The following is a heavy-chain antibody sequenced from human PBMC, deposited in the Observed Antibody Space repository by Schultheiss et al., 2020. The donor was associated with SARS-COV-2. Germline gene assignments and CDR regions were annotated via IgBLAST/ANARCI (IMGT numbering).Heavy chain of an antibody. CDR2: ISGSGGST. V-gene: IGHV3-23*01. Sequence: GGSLRLSCEGSGFTFTYAMSWVRQAPGKGLEWVSAISGSGGSTFYADSVKGRFTISRDNSKNTLYLQMDSLRAEDTAVYYCARDYDILTGWSFDYWGQGTLVTVSS. J-gene: IGHJ4*02. D-gene: IGHD3-9*01. CDR1: GFTFTYA. CDR3: ARDYDILTGWSFDY.